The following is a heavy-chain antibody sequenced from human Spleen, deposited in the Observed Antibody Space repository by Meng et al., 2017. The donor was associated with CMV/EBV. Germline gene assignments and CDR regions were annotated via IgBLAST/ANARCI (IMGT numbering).Heavy chain of an antibody. D-gene: IGHD3-22*01. J-gene: IGHJ3*02. CDR3: AREDYYDSSGYHKALDI. CDR1: GGSISTDDYY. Sequence: SETLSLTCTVSGGSISTDDYYWGWVRQTPGKGLEWIGIISYTGSTYYNPSLTSRVTISVDTSKNQFSLKLSSVTAAETAVYYCAREDYYDSSGYHKALDIRGQGTMVTVSS. V-gene: IGHV4-39*07. CDR2: ISYTGST.